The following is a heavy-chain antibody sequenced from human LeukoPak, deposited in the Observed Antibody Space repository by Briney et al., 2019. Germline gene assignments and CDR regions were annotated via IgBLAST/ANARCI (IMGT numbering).Heavy chain of an antibody. CDR2: IIPIFGTA. CDR3: ARGGGVVITMD. J-gene: IGHJ4*02. CDR1: GGTFSSYA. V-gene: IGHV1-69*05. D-gene: IGHD3-22*01. Sequence: ASVKVSCKASGGTFSSYAISWVRQAPGQGLEWMGRIIPIFGTANYAQKFQGRVTITTDESTSTAYMELSSLRSEDAAVYYCARGGGVVITMDWGQGTLVTVSS.